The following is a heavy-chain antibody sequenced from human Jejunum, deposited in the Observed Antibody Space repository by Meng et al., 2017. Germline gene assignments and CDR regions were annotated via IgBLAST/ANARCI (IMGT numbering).Heavy chain of an antibody. V-gene: IGHV3-23*01. J-gene: IGHJ4*02. CDR3: AKRLSTSASYYFDF. CDR2: ISYGGDVT. D-gene: IGHD5/OR15-5a*01. Sequence: GGSLRLSCAASGFTFSSYGMAWVRQAPGKGLEWASRISYGGDVTDYADSVKGRFTISRDNSANMLYLQLNNLRADDTALYYCAKRLSTSASYYFDFWGQG. CDR1: GFTFSSYG.